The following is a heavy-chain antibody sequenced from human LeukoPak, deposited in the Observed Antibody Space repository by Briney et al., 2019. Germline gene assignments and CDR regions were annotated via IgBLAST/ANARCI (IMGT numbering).Heavy chain of an antibody. Sequence: GGSLRLSCAASGFTFSSYGMHWVRQAPGKGLEWMAFIRYDGSNKYYADSVKGRFTISRDNSKNTLYLQMNSLRAEDTAVYYCAKDRDYGDYGEYFQHWGQGTLVTVSS. CDR1: GFTFSSYG. J-gene: IGHJ1*01. D-gene: IGHD4-17*01. CDR3: AKDRDYGDYGEYFQH. V-gene: IGHV3-30*02. CDR2: IRYDGSNK.